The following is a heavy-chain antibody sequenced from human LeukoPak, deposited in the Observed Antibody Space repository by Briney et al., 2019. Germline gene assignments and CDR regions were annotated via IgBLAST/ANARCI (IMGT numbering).Heavy chain of an antibody. V-gene: IGHV3-23*01. Sequence: GGSLRLSCAASGFTFSSYAMSWVRQAPGRGLEWVSGISDSGTMTFXADSXXGRFTISRDNSKSTLYLQMNNLRAEDMAIYYCXXDISGSGTAAQLWGQGTLVTVSS. CDR2: ISDSGTMT. CDR3: XXDISGSGTAAQL. D-gene: IGHD3-10*01. J-gene: IGHJ4*02. CDR1: GFTFSSYA.